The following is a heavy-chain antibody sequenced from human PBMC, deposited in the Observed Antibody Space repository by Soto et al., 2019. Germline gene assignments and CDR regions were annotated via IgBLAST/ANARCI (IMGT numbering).Heavy chain of an antibody. CDR1: GGTFSSYA. CDR3: ATVGWLVLQDAFDI. D-gene: IGHD6-19*01. V-gene: IGHV1-69*13. J-gene: IGHJ3*02. CDR2: IIPIFGTA. Sequence: SVKVSCKASGGTFSSYAISWVRQAPGQGLEWMGGIIPIFGTANYAQKFQGRVTITADESTSTAYMELSSLRSEDTAVYYCATVGWLVLQDAFDIWGQGTMVTVSS.